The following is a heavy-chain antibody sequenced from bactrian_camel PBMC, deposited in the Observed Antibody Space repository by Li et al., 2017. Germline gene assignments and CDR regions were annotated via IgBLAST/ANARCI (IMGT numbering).Heavy chain of an antibody. CDR3: ASETLGWAFAYCSLHY. CDR2: IDSAGCNA. CDR1: RHCYSNNC. D-gene: IGHD3*01. Sequence: HVQLVESGGGSVQAGVSLRLSCSAARHCYSNNCMGLFRQAPGKEREGVAAIDSAGCNAIYADSVKGRFTISRDNAKNTLFLQMNSLKPEDTAVYYCASETLGWAFAYCSLHYWGQGTQVTVS. V-gene: IGHV3S54*01. J-gene: IGHJ4*01.